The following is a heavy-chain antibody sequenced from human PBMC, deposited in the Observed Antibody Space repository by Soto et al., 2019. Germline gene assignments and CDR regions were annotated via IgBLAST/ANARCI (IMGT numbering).Heavy chain of an antibody. CDR2: IWGHGRIT. Sequence: GGSLRLSCSASGFTFSTYTMHWVRQTPGKGLEYVSSIWGHGRITFYADSVRGRFAISRDNSKNTLFVQMKSLRVDDTGVYYCVRDQAASGTSWAFDIWGQGTPVTVSS. D-gene: IGHD1-26*01. J-gene: IGHJ3*02. CDR3: VRDQAASGTSWAFDI. V-gene: IGHV3-64*05. CDR1: GFTFSTYT.